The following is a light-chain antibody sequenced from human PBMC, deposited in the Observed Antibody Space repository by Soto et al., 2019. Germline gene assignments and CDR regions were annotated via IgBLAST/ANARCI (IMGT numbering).Light chain of an antibody. Sequence: QSALTQPASVSGSPGQAISISCTGSASDFGNKNLVSWYQQHPAKTPLLLIYYDNKRPSGLSDRFSGSKSDNTSSLTISGLQAEDEADYYCCSYAGSSPFVVFGGGTKLTVL. V-gene: IGLV2-23*02. CDR3: CSYAGSSPFVV. CDR1: ASDFGNKNL. CDR2: YDN. J-gene: IGLJ2*01.